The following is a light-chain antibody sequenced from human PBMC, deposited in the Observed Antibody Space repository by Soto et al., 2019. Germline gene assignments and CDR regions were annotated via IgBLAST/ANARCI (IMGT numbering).Light chain of an antibody. Sequence: DIPMTQSPSTLSASVGDRVTITCRASQSISSWLAWYQQKPGKAPKLLIYDASSLESGVPSRFSGSGSGTEFTLTISSLQPDDFATYYCQQYNSYSPVAFGPGTKVDIK. V-gene: IGKV1-5*01. J-gene: IGKJ3*01. CDR2: DAS. CDR3: QQYNSYSPVA. CDR1: QSISSW.